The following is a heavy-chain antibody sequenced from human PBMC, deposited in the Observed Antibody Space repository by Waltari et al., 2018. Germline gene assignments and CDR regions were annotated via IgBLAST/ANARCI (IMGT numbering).Heavy chain of an antibody. V-gene: IGHV4-61*02. J-gene: IGHJ3*02. CDR2: IDTSGST. D-gene: IGHD2-15*01. CDR1: GGSISSGSYY. CDR3: ARGENCSGGSCYDDAFDI. Sequence: QVQLQESGPGLVKPSQTLSLTCTVSGGSISSGSYYWSWIRQPAGKGLEWVGRIDTSGSTNSNPSLKSRVTISVDTSKNQFSLKLSSVTAADTAVYYCARGENCSGGSCYDDAFDIWGQGTMVTVSS.